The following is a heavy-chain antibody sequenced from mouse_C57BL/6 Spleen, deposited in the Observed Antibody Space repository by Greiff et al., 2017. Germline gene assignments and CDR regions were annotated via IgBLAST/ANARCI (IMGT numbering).Heavy chain of an antibody. CDR1: GFTFSDYY. CDR3: AREPYYGNWYFDV. D-gene: IGHD2-10*01. J-gene: IGHJ1*03. V-gene: IGHV5-16*01. CDR2: INYDGSST. Sequence: EVKVEDSEGGLVQPGSSMKLSCTASGFTFSDYYMAWVRQVPEKGLEWVANINYDGSSTYYLDSLKSRFIISRDNAKNILYLQMSSLKSEDTATYYCAREPYYGNWYFDVWGTGTTVTVSS.